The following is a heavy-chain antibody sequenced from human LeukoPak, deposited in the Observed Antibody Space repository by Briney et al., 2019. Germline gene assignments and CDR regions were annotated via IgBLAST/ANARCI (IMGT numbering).Heavy chain of an antibody. CDR1: GFTFSSYV. V-gene: IGHV3-23*01. CDR2: ITGGSDST. CDR3: AKGSSGARPYFFDY. J-gene: IGHJ4*02. Sequence: PGGSLRLSCSASGFTFSSYVMSWVRQAPGKGLEWVSAITGGSDSTYYADSVKGRFTISRDNSKNTLYLQMNSLGAEDTAVYYCAKGSSGARPYFFDYWGQGTLITVSS.